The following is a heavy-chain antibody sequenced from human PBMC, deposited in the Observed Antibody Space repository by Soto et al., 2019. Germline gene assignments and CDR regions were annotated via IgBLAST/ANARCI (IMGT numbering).Heavy chain of an antibody. Sequence: EVQLAESGGGLAQPGGSLSFPCAASGFTLGGFALDWVRQAPGKGLEYVSGISSNGVGTYYANSVQGRFTISRDNSKNTVYLQMGSLRPEDMAVYYCARRARPDFYYMDVWGKGTTVTVS. CDR3: ARRARPDFYYMDV. CDR2: ISSNGVGT. CDR1: GFTLGGFA. D-gene: IGHD6-6*01. V-gene: IGHV3-64*01. J-gene: IGHJ6*03.